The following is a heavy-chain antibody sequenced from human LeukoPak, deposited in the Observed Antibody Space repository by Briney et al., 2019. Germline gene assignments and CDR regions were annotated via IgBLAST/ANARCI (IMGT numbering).Heavy chain of an antibody. Sequence: PGGSLRLSCAASGFTFRNYAMSWVRQAPGKGLEWVSAISGSFSGSDYTTYYADSVKGRFTIFRDDSTNTLYLQLSGLRVEDTAVFSCARDQGTVVTSQFDYWGLGTLVTVSS. CDR3: ARDQGTVVTSQFDY. V-gene: IGHV3-23*01. CDR1: GFTFRNYA. CDR2: ISGSFSGSDYTT. J-gene: IGHJ4*02. D-gene: IGHD4-23*01.